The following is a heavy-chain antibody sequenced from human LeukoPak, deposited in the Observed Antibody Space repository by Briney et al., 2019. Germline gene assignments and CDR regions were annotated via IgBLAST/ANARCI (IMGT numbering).Heavy chain of an antibody. CDR1: GFTFGDYL. CDR3: ARTTRWELPFY. V-gene: IGHV3-11*01. D-gene: IGHD1-26*01. Sequence: GGSLRLSCTASGFTFGDYLMSWIRQAPGKGLEWVSYISSSGSTIYYADSVKGRFTISRDNAKNSLYLQMNSLRAEDTAVYYCARTTRWELPFYWGQGTLVTVSS. CDR2: ISSSGSTI. J-gene: IGHJ4*02.